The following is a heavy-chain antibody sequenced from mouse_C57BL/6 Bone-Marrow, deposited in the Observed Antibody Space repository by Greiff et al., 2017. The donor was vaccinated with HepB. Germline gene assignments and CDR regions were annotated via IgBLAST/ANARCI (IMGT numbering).Heavy chain of an antibody. V-gene: IGHV1-47*01. Sequence: VQVVESGAELVKPGASVKMSCKASGYTFTTYPIEWMKQNHGKSLEWIGNFHPYNDDTKYNEKFKGKATLTVEKSSSTVYLELSRLTSDDSAVYYCARGGVVGNYFDYWGQGTTLTVSS. CDR3: ARGGVVGNYFDY. CDR1: GYTFTTYP. CDR2: FHPYNDDT. D-gene: IGHD1-1*01. J-gene: IGHJ2*01.